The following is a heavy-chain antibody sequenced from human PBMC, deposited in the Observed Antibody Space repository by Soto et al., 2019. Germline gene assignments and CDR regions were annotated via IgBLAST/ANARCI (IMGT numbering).Heavy chain of an antibody. CDR1: GYPVTAYY. D-gene: IGHD3-3*01. V-gene: IGHV1-2*02. J-gene: IGHJ3*02. CDR2: INPATGAA. CDR3: ARGGGVGVAGSAAFDM. Sequence: QLHLVQSGAVVKKPGASVTVSCSASGYPVTAYYMHWVRQAPGRGLEWMGGINPATGAAKYTQTFEGRVTTTGDTSRGTVFMELSGLRSEDTAVFYLARGGGVGVAGSAAFDMWGQGTLVTVSS.